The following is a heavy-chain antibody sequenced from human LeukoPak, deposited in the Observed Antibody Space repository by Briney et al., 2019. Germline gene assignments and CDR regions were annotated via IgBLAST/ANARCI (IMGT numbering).Heavy chain of an antibody. Sequence: GGTLRLSCAASGFAFHYYGIHCAPQAPAEGLVGVALKWYDGSNKFYVDSVKGRFTISRDNSKHTLYGHMKSLRGGDSAVLFCARDRNFRGSEWELLFDPWGEGTLVTVSS. CDR2: KWYDGSNK. J-gene: IGHJ5*02. V-gene: IGHV3-33*01. CDR1: GFAFHYYG. CDR3: ARDRNFRGSEWELLFDP. D-gene: IGHD1-26*01.